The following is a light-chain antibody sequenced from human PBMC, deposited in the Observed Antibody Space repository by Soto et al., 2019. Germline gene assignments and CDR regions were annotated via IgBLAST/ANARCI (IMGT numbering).Light chain of an antibody. CDR1: QSVGKNY. CDR2: GAS. CDR3: QQYGSSGT. J-gene: IGKJ1*01. Sequence: IVLTQSPGTLSLSPGEGATLSCRASQSVGKNYLAWYQQKPGQAPRLLIYGASNRATGIPDRFSGSGSGTDFTLTISRLEPEDFAVYYCQQYGSSGTFGQGTKVDIK. V-gene: IGKV3-20*01.